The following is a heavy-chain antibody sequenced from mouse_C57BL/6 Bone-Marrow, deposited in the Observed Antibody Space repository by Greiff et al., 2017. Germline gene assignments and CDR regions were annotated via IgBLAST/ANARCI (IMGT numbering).Heavy chain of an antibody. CDR2: FYPGSGSI. CDR1: GYTFTEYT. CDR3: ARHEVGRNWFAY. Sequence: VLLEESGAELVKPGASVKLSCKASGYTFTEYTIHWVKQRSGQGLEWIGWFYPGSGSIKYNEKFKDKATLTADKSSSTVYMELSRLTSEDSAVYFCARHEVGRNWFAYWGQGTLVTVSA. V-gene: IGHV1-62-2*01. J-gene: IGHJ3*01.